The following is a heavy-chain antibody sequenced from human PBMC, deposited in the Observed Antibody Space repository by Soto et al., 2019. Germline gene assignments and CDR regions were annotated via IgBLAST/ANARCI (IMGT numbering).Heavy chain of an antibody. CDR1: GYSFTSYW. Sequence: PXDSLKVSCKCSGYSFTSYWIGWVRQMPGKGLEWMGIIYPGDSDTRYSPSFQGQVTISADKSISTAYLQWSSLKASDTAMYYCARHKRTNYFDWYQALDPWGQGTLVTVSS. CDR3: ARHKRTNYFDWYQALDP. D-gene: IGHD3-9*01. J-gene: IGHJ5*02. V-gene: IGHV5-51*01. CDR2: IYPGDSDT.